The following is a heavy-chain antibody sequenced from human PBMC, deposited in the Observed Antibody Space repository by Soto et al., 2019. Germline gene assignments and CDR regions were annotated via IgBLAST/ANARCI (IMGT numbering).Heavy chain of an antibody. CDR1: GGSISSYY. J-gene: IGHJ4*02. CDR2: IYYGGGT. CDR3: ARVPDY. V-gene: IGHV4-59*12. Sequence: SETLSLTCTVSGGSISSYYWNWIRQPPGKGLEWIGDIYYGGGTNYNPSLKSRVTLSVDRSKNQFSLKLSSVTAADTAVYYCARVPDYWGQGILVTVSS.